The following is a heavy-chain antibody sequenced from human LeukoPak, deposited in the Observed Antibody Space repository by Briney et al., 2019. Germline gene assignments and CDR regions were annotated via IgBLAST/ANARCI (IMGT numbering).Heavy chain of an antibody. D-gene: IGHD4-11*01. CDR2: ISAGGSST. J-gene: IGHJ4*02. V-gene: IGHV3-74*01. CDR1: GFSFSSYW. CDR3: ARSNQADDY. Sequence: GGSLRLSCAASGFSFSSYWMHWVRQVPGKGLVWVSRISAGGSSTTYADSVKGRFTISRDNAKNTLYLQMNSLRAEDTAVYYCARSNQADDYWGQGTLVTVST.